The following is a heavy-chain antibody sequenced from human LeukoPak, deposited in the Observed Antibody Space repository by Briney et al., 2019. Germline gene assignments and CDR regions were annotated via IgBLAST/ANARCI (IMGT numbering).Heavy chain of an antibody. CDR2: MKQDGSEK. Sequence: GGSLRLSCAASGFTFTGYWMSWVRQAPGKGLEWVANMKQDGSEKNYVDSVKGRFTISRDNAKNSLYLQMNSLRAEDTAVYYCARVDLATVTPFDYWGQGTLVTVSS. D-gene: IGHD4-11*01. J-gene: IGHJ4*02. CDR3: ARVDLATVTPFDY. CDR1: GFTFTGYW. V-gene: IGHV3-7*01.